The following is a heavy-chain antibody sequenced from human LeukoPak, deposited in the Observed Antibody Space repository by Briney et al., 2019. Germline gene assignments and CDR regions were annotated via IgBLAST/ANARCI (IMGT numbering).Heavy chain of an antibody. Sequence: SVKVSCKASGGTFSSYAISWVRQAPGQGLEWMGGIIPIFGTANYAQKFQGRVTITADESTSTAYMELSSLRSEDTAVYYCAWYYYDSSGYYLGYNWFDPWGQGTLVTVSS. CDR1: GGTFSSYA. D-gene: IGHD3-22*01. CDR3: AWYYYDSSGYYLGYNWFDP. J-gene: IGHJ5*02. CDR2: IIPIFGTA. V-gene: IGHV1-69*13.